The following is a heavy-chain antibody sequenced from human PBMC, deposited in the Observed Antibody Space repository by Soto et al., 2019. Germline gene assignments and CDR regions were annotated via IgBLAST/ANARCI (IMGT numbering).Heavy chain of an antibody. J-gene: IGHJ1*01. CDR3: VRGSGWYFY. V-gene: IGHV4-61*08. D-gene: IGHD6-19*01. Sequence: PSETLSLTCTVSGGSISSGGYYWSWLRPHPGKGLAWIWYIYSSGSTDSNHALQTRLAISVDTSKNQFSMKLNSVHAADTAVYYCVRGSGWYFYWGQGTLVTVSS. CDR1: GGSISSGGYY. CDR2: IYSSGST.